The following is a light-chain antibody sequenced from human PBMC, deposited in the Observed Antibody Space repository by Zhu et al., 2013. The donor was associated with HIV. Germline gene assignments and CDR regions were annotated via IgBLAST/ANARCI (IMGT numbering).Light chain of an antibody. V-gene: IGKV3-15*01. CDR3: LKYGDTPYT. CDR2: GAS. CDR1: QTVSSH. Sequence: EIVLTQSPATLSLSPGERATLSCRASQTVSSHLAWYQKRPGQAPRLLIYGASTRATGIPARFSGSGSGTDFTLTISSLETEDYAIYYCLKYGDTPYTFGQGTRLDVK. J-gene: IGKJ2*01.